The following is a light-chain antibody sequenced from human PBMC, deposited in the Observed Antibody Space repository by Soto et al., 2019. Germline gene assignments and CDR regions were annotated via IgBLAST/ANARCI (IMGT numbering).Light chain of an antibody. CDR3: MQGSHWPRT. V-gene: IGKV2-30*01. J-gene: IGKJ1*01. Sequence: EVVMTQSPLSLPVTLGQPASISCRSSQSLVNSDGNTYLNWFHQRPGQSPRRLIYKVSNRDSGVPDRFSGSGSGTDFTLRISRVEAEDVGVYYCMQGSHWPRTFGPGTRVEIK. CDR1: QSLVNSDGNTY. CDR2: KVS.